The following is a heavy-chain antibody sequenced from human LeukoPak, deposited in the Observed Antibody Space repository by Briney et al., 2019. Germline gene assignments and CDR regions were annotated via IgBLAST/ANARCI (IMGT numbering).Heavy chain of an antibody. CDR3: ARDFTGGYTYGYPDY. CDR1: GFTFSSYG. D-gene: IGHD5-18*01. J-gene: IGHJ4*02. CDR2: IWYDGSNK. Sequence: PGGSLRLSRAASGFTFSSYGMHWVRQAPGKGLEWVAVIWYDGSNKYYADSVKGRFTIPRDNSKNTLYLQMNSLRAEDTALYYCARDFTGGYTYGYPDYWGQGTLVTVSS. V-gene: IGHV3-33*01.